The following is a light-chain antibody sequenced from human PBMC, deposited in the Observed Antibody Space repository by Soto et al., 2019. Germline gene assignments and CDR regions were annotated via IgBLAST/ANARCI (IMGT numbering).Light chain of an antibody. Sequence: DIQMTQSPSSLSASVGDRVTITCRASQDISNSLAWFQQKPGEAPKSLIYDASSLQSGVPSKFSGSGSGTDFTLTITSLQPEDFATYYCQQYKSYPLTFGGGTKVEI. CDR3: QQYKSYPLT. CDR2: DAS. J-gene: IGKJ4*01. CDR1: QDISNS. V-gene: IGKV1-16*02.